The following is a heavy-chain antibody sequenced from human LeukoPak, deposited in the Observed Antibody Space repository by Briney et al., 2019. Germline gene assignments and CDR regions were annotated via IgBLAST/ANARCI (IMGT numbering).Heavy chain of an antibody. CDR1: GGSISSGSYY. CDR3: AVTNLGVVASYYYYYYIDV. V-gene: IGHV4-61*02. Sequence: SQTLSLTCTVSGGSISSGSYYWSWIRQPAGKGLEWIGRIYTSGSTNYNPSLKSRVTISVDTSKNQFSLKLSSATAADTAVYYCAVTNLGVVASYYYYYYIDVWGKGTTVTVSS. CDR2: IYTSGST. J-gene: IGHJ6*03. D-gene: IGHD2-15*01.